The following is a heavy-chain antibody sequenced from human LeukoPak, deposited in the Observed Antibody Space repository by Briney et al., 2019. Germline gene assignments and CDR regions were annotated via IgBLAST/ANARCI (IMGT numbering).Heavy chain of an antibody. CDR2: IYTSGST. D-gene: IGHD5-12*01. CDR1: GGSISSYY. J-gene: IGHJ4*02. V-gene: IGHV4-4*07. CDR3: AREELRGYSGYAFDY. Sequence: SETLSLTCTVSGGSISSYYWSWIRQPAGKGLEWIGRIYTSGSTNYNPSLKSRVTMSVDTSKNQFSLKLSSVTAADTAVYYCAREELRGYSGYAFDYWGQGTLVTVSS.